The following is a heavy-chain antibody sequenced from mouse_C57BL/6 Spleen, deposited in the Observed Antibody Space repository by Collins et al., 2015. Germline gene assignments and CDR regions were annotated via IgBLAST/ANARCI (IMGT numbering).Heavy chain of an antibody. CDR1: GYTFTSYW. CDR2: IHPSDSDT. D-gene: IGHD1-1*01. CDR3: AIKLDYGSMDY. V-gene: IGHV1-74*01. Sequence: QVQLQQPGAELVKPGASVKVSCKASGYTFTSYWMHWVKQRPGQGLEWIGRIHPSDSDTNYNQKFKGKATLTVDKSSSTAYMQLSSLTSEDSAVYYCAIKLDYGSMDYWGQGTSVTVSS. J-gene: IGHJ4*01.